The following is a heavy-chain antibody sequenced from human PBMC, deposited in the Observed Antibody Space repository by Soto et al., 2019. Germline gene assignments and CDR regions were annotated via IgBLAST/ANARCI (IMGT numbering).Heavy chain of an antibody. D-gene: IGHD3-22*01. CDR3: AADGAYYYDSSGYPGDYGMDV. CDR2: IVVGSGNT. V-gene: IGHV1-58*01. CDR1: GFTFTSSA. Sequence: SVKVSCKASGFTFTSSAVQWVRQARGQRLEWIGWIVVGSGNTNYAQKFQERVTITRDMSTSTAYMELSSLRSEDTAVYYCAADGAYYYDSSGYPGDYGMDVWGKGPTVTVSS. J-gene: IGHJ6*04.